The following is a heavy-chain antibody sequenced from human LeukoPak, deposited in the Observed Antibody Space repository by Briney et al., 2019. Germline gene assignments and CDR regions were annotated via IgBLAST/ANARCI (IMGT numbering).Heavy chain of an antibody. CDR3: ARDWFRVRGADGAFDV. CDR1: GFTFSSYS. J-gene: IGHJ3*01. Sequence: QSGGSLRLSCAASGFTFSSYSMNWVRQAPGKGLEWVSVIYSGGSTDYADSVKGRFTISRDNSKNTLYLQMNSLRAEDTAVYNCARDWFRVRGADGAFDVWGRGTLVTVSS. D-gene: IGHD3-10*01. V-gene: IGHV3-53*01. CDR2: IYSGGST.